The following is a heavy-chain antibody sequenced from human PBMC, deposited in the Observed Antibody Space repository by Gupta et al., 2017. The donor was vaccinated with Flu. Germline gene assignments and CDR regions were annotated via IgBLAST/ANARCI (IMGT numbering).Heavy chain of an antibody. V-gene: IGHV1-46*01. CDR1: GYTFTSYY. D-gene: IGHD6-13*01. CDR2: INPSGGST. J-gene: IGHJ5*02. Sequence: QVQLVQSGAEVKKPGASVKVSCKASGYTFTSYYMHWVRQPPGQGLEWMGIINPSGGSTSYAQKFQGRVTMTRDTSTSTVYMELSSLRSEDTAVYYCARHEYSIAAAAGWFDPWGQGTLVTVSS. CDR3: ARHEYSIAAAAGWFDP.